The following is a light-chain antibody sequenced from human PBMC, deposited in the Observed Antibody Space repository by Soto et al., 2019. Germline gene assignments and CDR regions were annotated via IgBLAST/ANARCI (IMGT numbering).Light chain of an antibody. CDR2: GAS. CDR3: QQYYNWPPLT. J-gene: IGKJ4*01. Sequence: IVMTQSQSTLSVATGERVTLSGRASQSFSNNFAWYQHKPGQAHRPLIYGASTRATGIPARFSGSGSGTDFALTISSLQSEDFAVHYCQQYYNWPPLTFGGGTKVEIK. V-gene: IGKV3D-15*01. CDR1: QSFSNN.